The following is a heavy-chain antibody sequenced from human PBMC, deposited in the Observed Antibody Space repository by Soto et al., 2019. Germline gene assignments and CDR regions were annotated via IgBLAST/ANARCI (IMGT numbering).Heavy chain of an antibody. V-gene: IGHV4-30-4*01. CDR1: GGSISSGDYY. CDR2: IFYSGSA. CDR3: TRVGVQRVLDY. Sequence: QVQLQESGPGLVKPSQTLSLTCTVSGGSISSGDYYWSWIRQPPGKGLEWIGYIFYSGSAYYNSSIKMRLSISVDTSKNQVSLTLTSVTVADTAVYYCTRVGVQRVLDYWGQGTLVTVSS. J-gene: IGHJ4*02.